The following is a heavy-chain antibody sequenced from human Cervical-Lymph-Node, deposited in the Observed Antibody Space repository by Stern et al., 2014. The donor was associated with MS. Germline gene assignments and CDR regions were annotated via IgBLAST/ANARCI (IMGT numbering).Heavy chain of an antibody. V-gene: IGHV1-69*06. CDR1: GGSLSTLA. D-gene: IGHD3-22*01. Sequence: VQLVESGAEVKKPGSSVKVSCKASGGSLSTLALTWVRQAPGQGLEWMGGIIPLFSRPNYAQTLQGRVTMPADKSTNTVYMELASLRFEDTAVYYCAREKSYFDSSGHYDVFDIWGQGTQVTVSS. J-gene: IGHJ3*02. CDR2: IIPLFSRP. CDR3: AREKSYFDSSGHYDVFDI.